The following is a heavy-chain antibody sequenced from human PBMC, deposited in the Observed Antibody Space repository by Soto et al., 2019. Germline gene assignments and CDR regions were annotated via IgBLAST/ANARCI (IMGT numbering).Heavy chain of an antibody. CDR3: ARDLDFRVVILDV. D-gene: IGHD3-3*01. CDR2: IWYDGSNK. CDR1: GFTFSSYG. J-gene: IGHJ6*02. V-gene: IGHV3-33*01. Sequence: PGGSLRLSCAASGFTFSSYGMHWVRQAPGKGLEWVAVIWYDGSNKYYADSVKGRFTISRDNSKNTLYLQMNSLRAEATAVYYCARDLDFRVVILDVWGQGTTVTVSS.